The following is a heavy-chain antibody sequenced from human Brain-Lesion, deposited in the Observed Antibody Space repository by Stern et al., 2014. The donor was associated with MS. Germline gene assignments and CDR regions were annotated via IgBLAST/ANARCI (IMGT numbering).Heavy chain of an antibody. D-gene: IGHD3-3*02. Sequence: QVQLLESGPGLVKPLQTLSLTCTVSGGSVSSGGYFWNWIRQHPGKGLEWIGHVYYSGSIAYNPSLKSRVTISVDTSKTQFSLRLRSVTAADTAVYYCARNPALWYFDLWGRGTLAAVSS. CDR1: GGSVSSGGYF. CDR2: VYYSGSI. V-gene: IGHV4-31*03. CDR3: ARNPALWYFDL. J-gene: IGHJ2*01.